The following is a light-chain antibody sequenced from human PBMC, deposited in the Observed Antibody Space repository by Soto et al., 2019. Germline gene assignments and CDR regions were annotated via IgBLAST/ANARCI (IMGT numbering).Light chain of an antibody. CDR1: QSIGDS. V-gene: IGKV1-5*01. J-gene: IGKJ1*01. CDR2: DVS. Sequence: QMTQSPSTLSAAVGDRVTITCRASQSIGDSLAWYQQKPGKAPYLLISDVSSLERGVPSRFSGSGSGTEFTLTISSLQPDDFATYYCQQYNSYWTFGQGTKVDIK. CDR3: QQYNSYWT.